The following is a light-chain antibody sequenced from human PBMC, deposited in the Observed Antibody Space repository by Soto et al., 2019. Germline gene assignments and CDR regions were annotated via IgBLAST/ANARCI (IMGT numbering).Light chain of an antibody. CDR1: QSVTKY. CDR3: QQYGSSGT. Sequence: EVMLTQSPATLSLSPGERATLSCRASQSVTKYLAWYQQKPGQAPRLLIYGASNRATGIPDRFSGSGSGTDFTLTISRLEPEDFAVYYCQQYGSSGTFGQVTKVEIK. V-gene: IGKV3-20*01. CDR2: GAS. J-gene: IGKJ1*01.